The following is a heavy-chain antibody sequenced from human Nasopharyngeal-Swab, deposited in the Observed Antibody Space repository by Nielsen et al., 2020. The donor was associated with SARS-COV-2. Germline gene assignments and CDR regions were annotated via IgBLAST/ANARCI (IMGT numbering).Heavy chain of an antibody. Sequence: LRLSCTVSGGSISTVDYYWSWIRQHPVKGLEWIGYMYSNGITNYNPSLRSRIIMSIDTSKNQFSLHLTSVTAADTAVYFCTFYGRFWGQGTLVTVSS. CDR1: GGSISTVDYY. CDR2: MYSNGIT. D-gene: IGHD2/OR15-2a*01. CDR3: TFYGRF. V-gene: IGHV4-31*03. J-gene: IGHJ4*02.